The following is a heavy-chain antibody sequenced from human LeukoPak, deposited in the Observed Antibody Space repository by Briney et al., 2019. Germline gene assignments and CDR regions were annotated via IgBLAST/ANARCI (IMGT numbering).Heavy chain of an antibody. D-gene: IGHD5-18*01. Sequence: PSETLSLTCAVYGGSFSGYYWSWTRQPPGKGLEWIGEINHSGSTNYNPSLKSRVTISVDTSKNQFSLKLSSVTAADTAVYYCARFYSYGFARWSDPWGQGTLVTVSS. CDR1: GGSFSGYY. CDR2: INHSGST. J-gene: IGHJ5*02. V-gene: IGHV4-34*01. CDR3: ARFYSYGFARWSDP.